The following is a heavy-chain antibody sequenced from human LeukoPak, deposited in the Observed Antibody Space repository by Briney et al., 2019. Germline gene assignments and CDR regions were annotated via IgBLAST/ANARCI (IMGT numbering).Heavy chain of an antibody. CDR1: GFTFSSYA. Sequence: PGGSLRLSCAASGFTFSSYAMTWVSQAPGKGLEWVSAISGSGGSTYYADSVKGRFTISRDNSKNTLYLQMNSLRAEDTAVYYCARDRGALDYWGQGTLVTVSS. CDR3: ARDRGALDY. CDR2: ISGSGGST. V-gene: IGHV3-23*01. J-gene: IGHJ4*02.